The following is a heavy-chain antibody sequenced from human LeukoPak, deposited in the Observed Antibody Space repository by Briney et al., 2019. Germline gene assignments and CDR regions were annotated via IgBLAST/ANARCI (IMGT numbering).Heavy chain of an antibody. J-gene: IGHJ4*02. CDR2: IIPILGIA. D-gene: IGHD4-23*01. CDR1: GYTFTSYG. Sequence: SVKVSCKASGYTFTSYGISWVRQAPGQGLEWMGRIIPILGIANYAQKFQGRVTITADKSTSTAYMELSSLRSEDTAVYYCARWVTMAFDYWGQGTLVTVSS. V-gene: IGHV1-69*04. CDR3: ARWVTMAFDY.